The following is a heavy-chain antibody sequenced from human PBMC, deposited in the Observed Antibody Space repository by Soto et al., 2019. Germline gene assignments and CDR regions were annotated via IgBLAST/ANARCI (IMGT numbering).Heavy chain of an antibody. Sequence: QVQLVQSGAEEKKPGASVKVSCKASGYTFTSHAMHWVRQAPGQRLEWMGWINAGNGNTKYSQKFQGRVTITTDTSXXTAYMELSSLRSEDTAVYYCAGDGIAAAGTSRFDPWGQGTLVTVSS. D-gene: IGHD6-13*01. CDR2: INAGNGNT. CDR3: AGDGIAAAGTSRFDP. J-gene: IGHJ5*02. CDR1: GYTFTSHA. V-gene: IGHV1-3*05.